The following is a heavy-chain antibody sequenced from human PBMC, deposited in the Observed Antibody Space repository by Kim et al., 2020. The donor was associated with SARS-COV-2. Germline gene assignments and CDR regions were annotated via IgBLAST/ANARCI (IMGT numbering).Heavy chain of an antibody. J-gene: IGHJ6*02. V-gene: IGHV3-21*01. Sequence: DSVTGRFTISRDNAKNSLYLQMNSLRAEDTAVYYCARIVGGDHYYYAMDVWGQGTTVTVSS. D-gene: IGHD2-21*01. CDR3: ARIVGGDHYYYAMDV.